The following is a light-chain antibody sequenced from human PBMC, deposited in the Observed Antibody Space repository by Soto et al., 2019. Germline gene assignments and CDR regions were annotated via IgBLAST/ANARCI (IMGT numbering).Light chain of an antibody. CDR3: QSFESSRTVLI. J-gene: IGLJ2*01. CDR2: ANT. Sequence: QSVLTQPPSVTGAPGQRVTISCTGNNSNIGAGSGVTWCQQFPDKAPKLLIYANTHRPSGVPDRFSGSTSATSASLAITGLQTHDEADYYCQSFESSRTVLIFGGGTQLTVL. CDR1: NSNIGAGSG. V-gene: IGLV1-40*01.